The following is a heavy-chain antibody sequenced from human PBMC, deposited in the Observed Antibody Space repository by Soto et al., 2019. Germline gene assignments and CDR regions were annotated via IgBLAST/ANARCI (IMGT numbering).Heavy chain of an antibody. D-gene: IGHD2-2*01. V-gene: IGHV3-30*03. CDR2: ISNDGSNK. J-gene: IGHJ4*02. Sequence: PGGSLRLSCAASGFSFSTYGMHWVRQAPGKGLEWVAFISNDGSNKYYADSVKGRFTISRDNSKNTLYLQMNSLRVEDTAVYYCATEGKYKYAHDYWGQGTLVTVSS. CDR1: GFSFSTYG. CDR3: ATEGKYKYAHDY.